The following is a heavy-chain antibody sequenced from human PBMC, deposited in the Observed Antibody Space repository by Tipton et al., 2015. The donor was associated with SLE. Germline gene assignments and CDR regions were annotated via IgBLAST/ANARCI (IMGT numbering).Heavy chain of an antibody. J-gene: IGHJ4*02. CDR1: GFTFGDYA. CDR2: IRSKAYGGTT. Sequence: SLRLSCTASGFTFGDYAMSWVRQPPGKGLEWVGFIRSKAYGGTTEYAASVKGRFTISRDDSKSIAYLQMNSLKTEDTAVYYCTRLAIVVVITSYFDYWGQGTLVTVSS. V-gene: IGHV3-49*04. CDR3: TRLAIVVVITSYFDY. D-gene: IGHD3-22*01.